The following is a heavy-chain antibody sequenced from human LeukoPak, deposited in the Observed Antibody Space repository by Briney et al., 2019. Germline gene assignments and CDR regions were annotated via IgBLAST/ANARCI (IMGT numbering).Heavy chain of an antibody. CDR3: ATRRGGPYPYYFDH. V-gene: IGHV4-34*01. Sequence: PSETLSLTCAVYGDSFSGYYWSWIRQSPGPRLEWIGEVNDRGTTNYNPNLKSRVTISVVTSSNQFSLKLTSVTAADTALYFCATRRGGPYPYYFDHWDQGALVTVSS. J-gene: IGHJ4*02. D-gene: IGHD2-15*01. CDR2: VNDRGTT. CDR1: GDSFSGYY.